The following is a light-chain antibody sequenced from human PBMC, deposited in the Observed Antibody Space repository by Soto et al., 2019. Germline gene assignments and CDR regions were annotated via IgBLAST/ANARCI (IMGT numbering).Light chain of an antibody. Sequence: DIQMTQSPSSLSASVGDRVTITCRASQSINSHLNWYQHKPGKAPKLLIYATSTLQSGVPARFSGSGSGTEFTLTISTLQAEDFATYFCQESYSTPAVSFGGGTKVDIK. CDR2: ATS. CDR1: QSINSH. V-gene: IGKV1-39*01. CDR3: QESYSTPAVS. J-gene: IGKJ4*01.